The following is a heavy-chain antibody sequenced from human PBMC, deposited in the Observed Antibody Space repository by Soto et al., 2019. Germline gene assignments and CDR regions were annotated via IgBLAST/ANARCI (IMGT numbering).Heavy chain of an antibody. CDR1: GGAFSDYY. V-gene: IGHV4-34*01. D-gene: IGHD3-3*01. CDR3: ARGRLEWLLLGYGVDV. Sequence: SETLSLTCAVYGGAFSDYYGTWIRQSPGKGLEWIGEINHSGITYYNPSLKSRVSISVDTSKNQFSLELRSVTAADTAMYYCARGRLEWLLLGYGVDVWGQGTPVTVSS. J-gene: IGHJ6*02. CDR2: INHSGIT.